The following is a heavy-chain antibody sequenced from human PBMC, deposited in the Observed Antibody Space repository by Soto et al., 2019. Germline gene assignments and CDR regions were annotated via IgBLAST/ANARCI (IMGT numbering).Heavy chain of an antibody. D-gene: IGHD4-17*01. CDR3: AREVLRGYYKDV. Sequence: SETLSLTCTVSGGSISSYYWSWIRQPPGKGLEWIGYIYYSGSTNYNPSLKSRVTISVDTSKNQFSLKLSSVTAADTAVYYCAREVLRGYYKDVWGKGTTVTVSS. J-gene: IGHJ6*03. V-gene: IGHV4-59*01. CDR1: GGSISSYY. CDR2: IYYSGST.